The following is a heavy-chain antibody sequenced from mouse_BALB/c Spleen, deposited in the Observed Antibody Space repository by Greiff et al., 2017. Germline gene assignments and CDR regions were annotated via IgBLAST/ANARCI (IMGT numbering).Heavy chain of an antibody. Sequence: DVMLVESGGGLVQPGGSRKLSCAASGFTFSSFGMHWVRQAPEKGLEWVAYISSGSSTIYYADTVKGRFTISRDNPKNTLFLQMTSLRSEDTAMYYCARSYGKGHYFDYWGQGTTLTVSS. CDR2: ISSGSSTI. J-gene: IGHJ2*01. V-gene: IGHV5-17*02. CDR3: ARSYGKGHYFDY. D-gene: IGHD2-1*01. CDR1: GFTFSSFG.